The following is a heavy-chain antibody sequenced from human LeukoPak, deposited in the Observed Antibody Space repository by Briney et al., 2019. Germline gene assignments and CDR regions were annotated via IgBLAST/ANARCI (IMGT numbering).Heavy chain of an antibody. V-gene: IGHV3-30*03. D-gene: IGHD3-22*01. Sequence: GGSLRLSCAASRFTFSIFGMHWVRQAPGKGLEWIAVISSDGTNKYYADSVRGRFTISRDNSKDTLYLQMSSLRIEDTAIYYCRAATRYLDYYYDYWGQGTLVTVSA. CDR2: ISSDGTNK. CDR3: RAATRYLDYYYDY. J-gene: IGHJ4*02. CDR1: RFTFSIFG.